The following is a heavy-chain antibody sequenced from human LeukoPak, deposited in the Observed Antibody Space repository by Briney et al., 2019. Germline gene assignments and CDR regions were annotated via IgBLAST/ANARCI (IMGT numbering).Heavy chain of an antibody. CDR1: GFTFRSYA. V-gene: IGHV3-30*04. J-gene: IGHJ6*03. Sequence: PGGSLRLSCAASGFTFRSYAMSWVRQAPGKGLEWVAVISYDGSNKYYADSVKGRFTISRDISKNTVYLQMNSLRAEDTAVYYCARPHLSSGDIRDYYYCYMDVWGKGTTVTVSS. D-gene: IGHD4-17*01. CDR3: ARPHLSSGDIRDYYYCYMDV. CDR2: ISYDGSNK.